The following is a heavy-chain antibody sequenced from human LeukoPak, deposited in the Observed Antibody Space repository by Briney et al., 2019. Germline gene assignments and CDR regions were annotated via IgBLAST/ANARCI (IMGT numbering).Heavy chain of an antibody. J-gene: IGHJ4*02. D-gene: IGHD7-27*01. CDR2: IKQDVSEK. CDR3: AKGGPTGDLRSPGRDW. CDR1: GFTFSSYW. Sequence: GSLRLSCAASGFTFSSYWMSWVRQAPGKGLEWVANIKQDVSEKYYVDSVKGRFTISRDNAKNSLYLQMNSLRAEDTAVYYCAKGGPTGDLRSPGRDWWGQGALVTVSS. V-gene: IGHV3-7*03.